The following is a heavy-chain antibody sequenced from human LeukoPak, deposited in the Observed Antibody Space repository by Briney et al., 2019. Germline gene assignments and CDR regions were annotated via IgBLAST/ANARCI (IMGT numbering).Heavy chain of an antibody. CDR3: ARGSGAPYGSGRGKFDP. CDR1: GYTFTSYD. D-gene: IGHD3-10*01. Sequence: ASVKVSCKASGYTFTSYDINWVRQATGQGLEWMGWMNPNSGNTGYAQKFQGRVTMTRNTSISTAYMELSSLRSEDTAVYYCARGSGAPYGSGRGKFDPWGQGTLDTVSS. J-gene: IGHJ5*02. V-gene: IGHV1-8*01. CDR2: MNPNSGNT.